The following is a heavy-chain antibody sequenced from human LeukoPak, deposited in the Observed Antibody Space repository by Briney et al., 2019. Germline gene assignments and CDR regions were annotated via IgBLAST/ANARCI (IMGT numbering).Heavy chain of an antibody. CDR3: IVLAVTATLGFDY. J-gene: IGHJ4*02. CDR1: GFTFSNYW. CDR2: ISGDGRST. Sequence: GGSLRLSCAASGFTFSNYWMYWVRQAPGKGLVWVSGISGDGRSTRYADSVKGRFTISRDNAKNSLYLQMNSLRAEDTAVYYCIVLAVTATLGFDYWGQGTLVTVSS. D-gene: IGHD6-19*01. V-gene: IGHV3-74*01.